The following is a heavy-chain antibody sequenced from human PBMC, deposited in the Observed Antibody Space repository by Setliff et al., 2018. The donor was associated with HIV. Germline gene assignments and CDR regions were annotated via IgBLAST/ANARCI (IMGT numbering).Heavy chain of an antibody. CDR3: AGVPTGTTSAFDY. CDR2: INNDGGT. V-gene: IGHV3-74*01. CDR1: GFTFSSYW. Sequence: GESLKISCAASGFTFSSYWMHWVRQAPGEGLVWVSRINNDGGTSYADSVKGRFTIFRDNAQNTLYLQMNSLRGEDTAVYYCAGVPTGTTSAFDYWGQGTLVTVSS. J-gene: IGHJ4*02. D-gene: IGHD1-7*01.